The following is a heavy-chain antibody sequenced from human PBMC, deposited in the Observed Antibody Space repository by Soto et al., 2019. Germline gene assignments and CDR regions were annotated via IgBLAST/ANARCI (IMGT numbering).Heavy chain of an antibody. CDR1: GITFKEYG. CDR3: ARGNDY. V-gene: IGHV3-20*04. J-gene: IGHJ4*02. CDR2: INWNGGSI. Sequence: PGGSLRLSCAVSGITFKEYGMSWVRQTPGKGLQWVAGINWNGGSIGYADSVKGRFTISRDNAKNSLYLQMNSLRAEDTAVYYCARGNDYWGQGTLVTVSS.